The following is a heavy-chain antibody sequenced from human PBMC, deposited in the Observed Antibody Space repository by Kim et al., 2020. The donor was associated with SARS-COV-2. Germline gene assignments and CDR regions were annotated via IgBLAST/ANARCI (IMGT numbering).Heavy chain of an antibody. Sequence: GGSLRLSCAASGFTFDDYAMHWVRQAPGKGLEWVSLISGDGGSTYYADSVKGRFTISRDNSKNSLYLQMNSLRTEDTALYYCAKDAPPYYDFWSGYSTGRNWFDPWGQGTLVTVSS. J-gene: IGHJ5*02. CDR3: AKDAPPYYDFWSGYSTGRNWFDP. CDR2: ISGDGGST. V-gene: IGHV3-43*02. CDR1: GFTFDDYA. D-gene: IGHD3-3*01.